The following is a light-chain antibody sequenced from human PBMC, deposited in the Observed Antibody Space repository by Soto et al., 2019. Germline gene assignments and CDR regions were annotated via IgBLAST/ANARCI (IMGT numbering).Light chain of an antibody. CDR3: SSYTISRTYV. CDR2: NVY. V-gene: IGLV2-14*03. J-gene: IGLJ1*01. CDR1: SSDVGAYNF. Sequence: QSALTQPASVSGSPGQSITISCTGTSSDVGAYNFVSWHQQHPGKAPKLIIYNVYDRPSGISYRFSGSKSGNTASLTISGLQGEDEADHYCSSYTISRTYVFGTGTKLTVL.